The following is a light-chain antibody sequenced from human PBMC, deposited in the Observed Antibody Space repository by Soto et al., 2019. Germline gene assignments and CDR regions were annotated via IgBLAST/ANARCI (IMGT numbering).Light chain of an antibody. Sequence: QLVLTQSPSASASLGASVKLTCTLSSGHSSYAIAWHQQQPEKGPQYLMKLNSDGSHSKGDGIPDRFSGSSSGAERYLTISSLQSEDEADYYCQTWGTGIRVFGGGTKVTVL. V-gene: IGLV4-69*01. J-gene: IGLJ2*01. CDR2: LNSDGSH. CDR3: QTWGTGIRV. CDR1: SGHSSYA.